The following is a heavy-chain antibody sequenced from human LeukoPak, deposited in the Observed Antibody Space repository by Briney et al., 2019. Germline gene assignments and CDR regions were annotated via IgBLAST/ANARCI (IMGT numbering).Heavy chain of an antibody. V-gene: IGHV1-2*06. Sequence: GASVKVSCKASGYTFTGYYMHWVRQAPGQGLEWMGRINPNSGGINYAQKFQGRVTMTRDTSISTAYMELSRLRSEDTAVYYCARESDTAMDDAFDIWGQGTMVTVSS. CDR1: GYTFTGYY. CDR3: ARESDTAMDDAFDI. CDR2: INPNSGGI. D-gene: IGHD5-18*01. J-gene: IGHJ3*02.